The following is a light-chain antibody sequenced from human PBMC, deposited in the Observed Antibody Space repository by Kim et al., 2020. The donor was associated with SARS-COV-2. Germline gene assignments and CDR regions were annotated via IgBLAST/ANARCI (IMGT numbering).Light chain of an antibody. J-gene: IGLJ3*02. V-gene: IGLV4-69*01. Sequence: SVQLTCILSSGHSSYAIAWHQQQPGKGPRFLMKVNRDGCHIKGDGIPDRFSGSTSGAERYLTISSLQPEDEADYYCQTWDTGIRVFGGGTQLTVL. CDR1: SGHSSYA. CDR3: QTWDTGIRV. CDR2: VNRDGCH.